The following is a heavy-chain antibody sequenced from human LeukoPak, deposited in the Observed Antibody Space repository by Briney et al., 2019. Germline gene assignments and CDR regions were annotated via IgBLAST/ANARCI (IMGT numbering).Heavy chain of an antibody. Sequence: PGGSLRLSCAASGFTFSSYAMSWVRQAPGKGLEWVSAISGSGGSTYYADSVKGRFTISIDNSKNTLYLQMNSLRAEDTAVYYCAKSTATRPTDDLEFGYWGQGTLVTVLS. CDR3: AKSTATRPTDDLEFGY. CDR2: ISGSGGST. D-gene: IGHD3-3*01. CDR1: GFTFSSYA. J-gene: IGHJ4*01. V-gene: IGHV3-23*01.